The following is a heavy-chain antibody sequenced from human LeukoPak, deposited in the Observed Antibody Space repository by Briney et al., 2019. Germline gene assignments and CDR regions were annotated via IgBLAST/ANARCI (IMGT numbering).Heavy chain of an antibody. D-gene: IGHD6-13*01. J-gene: IGHJ4*02. CDR3: ASQGAYYSSSWYTY. CDR1: GGTFSSYA. CDR2: IIPIFGTA. V-gene: IGHV1-69*06. Sequence: GASVKVSCKASGGTFSSYAISWVRQAPGQGLEWMGRIIPIFGTANYARKFQGRVTITADKSTSTAYMELSSLRSEDTAVYYCASQGAYYSSSWYTYWGQGTLVTVSS.